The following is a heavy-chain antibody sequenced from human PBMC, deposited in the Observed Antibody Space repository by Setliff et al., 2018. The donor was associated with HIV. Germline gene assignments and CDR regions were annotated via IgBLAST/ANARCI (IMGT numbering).Heavy chain of an antibody. CDR2: ISGDGTRT. V-gene: IGHV3-74*01. D-gene: IGHD2-8*02. J-gene: IGHJ4*02. CDR3: VRDRIEGRTVFDT. CDR1: GFSFESHW. Sequence: GGSLRLSCAASGFSFESHWMHWVRQSPGKGLVWISRISGDGTRTAYADSAKGRFTISRDNAANTLYLQVDGLRGEDSAVYYCVRDRIEGRTVFDTWGLGTLVTVTS.